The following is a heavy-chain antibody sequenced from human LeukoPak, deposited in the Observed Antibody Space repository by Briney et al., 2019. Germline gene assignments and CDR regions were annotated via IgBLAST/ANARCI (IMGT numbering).Heavy chain of an antibody. Sequence: SETLSLTCAVSGGSISSDNWWSWVRQPPGKRLEWIGEFHHRGGTNYNPSLQSRVTISVDKSNNHFSLRLTSVTAADTAVYYCTTNGWYCLDHWGQGALVTVSS. D-gene: IGHD6-19*01. CDR3: TTNGWYCLDH. CDR1: GGSISSDNW. CDR2: FHHRGGT. V-gene: IGHV4-4*02. J-gene: IGHJ1*01.